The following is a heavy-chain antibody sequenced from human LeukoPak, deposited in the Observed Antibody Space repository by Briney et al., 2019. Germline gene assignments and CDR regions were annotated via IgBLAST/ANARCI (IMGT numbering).Heavy chain of an antibody. D-gene: IGHD5-18*01. CDR3: ARDDSFQFDS. J-gene: IGHJ4*02. V-gene: IGHV1-2*02. CDR2: INPNTAVI. Sequence: ASVKVSCKASGYTFTSYDINWVRQAPGQGLEWMGWINPNTAVINYAPKFQGRVTMTRATSISTAYMELSSLTSDDTAVYYCARDDSFQFDSWGQGTLVTVSS. CDR1: GYTFTSYD.